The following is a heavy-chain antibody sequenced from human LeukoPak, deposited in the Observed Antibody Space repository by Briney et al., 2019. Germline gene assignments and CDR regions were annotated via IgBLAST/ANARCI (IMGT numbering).Heavy chain of an antibody. CDR2: ISGSGGST. D-gene: IGHD2-21*02. Sequence: GGSLRPSCAASGFSFSSYAMSWVRQAPGKGLEWVSAISGSGGSTYYADSVKGRFTISRDNSKNTLYLQMNSLRAEDTAVYYCAKDPQAYCGGDCSYWYFDLWGRGTLVTVSS. V-gene: IGHV3-23*01. CDR1: GFSFSSYA. CDR3: AKDPQAYCGGDCSYWYFDL. J-gene: IGHJ2*01.